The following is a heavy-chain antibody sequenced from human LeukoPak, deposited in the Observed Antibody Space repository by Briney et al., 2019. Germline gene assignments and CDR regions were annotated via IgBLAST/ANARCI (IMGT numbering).Heavy chain of an antibody. CDR3: ARGSSWKNFDY. V-gene: IGHV4-34*01. D-gene: IGHD6-13*01. CDR1: GGSITDYY. CDR2: INHSGST. J-gene: IGHJ4*02. Sequence: SETLSLTCALSGGSITDYYYNWVRQPPGKGLEWIGEINHSGSTTYNPSLKSRVIIAVDTSKNQFSLKLSSVTAADTAVYYCARGSSWKNFDYWGQGTLVTVSS.